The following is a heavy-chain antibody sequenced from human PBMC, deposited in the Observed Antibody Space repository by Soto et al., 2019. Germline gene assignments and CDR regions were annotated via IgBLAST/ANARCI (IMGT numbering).Heavy chain of an antibody. V-gene: IGHV3-23*01. CDR1: GFTFSSYA. Sequence: XXSLRLSCAASGFTFSSYAMGWVRQAPGKGLEWVSAISGSGGSTYYADSVKGRFTISRDNSKNTLYLQMNSLRAEDTAVYYCAKTLYYYDSSGYQWGQGTLVTVSS. D-gene: IGHD3-22*01. CDR3: AKTLYYYDSSGYQ. CDR2: ISGSGGST. J-gene: IGHJ4*02.